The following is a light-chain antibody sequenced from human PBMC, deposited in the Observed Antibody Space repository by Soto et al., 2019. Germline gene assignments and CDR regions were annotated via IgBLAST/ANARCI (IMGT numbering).Light chain of an antibody. CDR2: GAS. CDR1: QSVSTNY. V-gene: IGKV3-20*01. J-gene: IGKJ2*02. CDR3: QQYGSSPCT. Sequence: EIVLTQSPGTLSLSPGERATLSCRASQSVSTNYLVWYQQKPGLAPRLLIYGASSRATGIPDRFSGSGSGTDFTLTISRLEPEDFAVYYCQQYGSSPCTFGQGTKLEIK.